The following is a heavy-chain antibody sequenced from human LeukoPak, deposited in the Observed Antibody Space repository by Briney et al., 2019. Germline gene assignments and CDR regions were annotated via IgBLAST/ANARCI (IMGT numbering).Heavy chain of an antibody. J-gene: IGHJ4*02. Sequence: GGSLRLSCAASGFTFSSYGMHWVRQAPGKGLEWVAVISYDGSNKYYADSVKGRFTISSDISKNTVHLQMNSLRAEDTAVYHCAKELRTGFPTYYFDYWGQGILVTVSS. CDR3: AKELRTGFPTYYFDY. V-gene: IGHV3-30*18. CDR2: ISYDGSNK. D-gene: IGHD2-8*02. CDR1: GFTFSSYG.